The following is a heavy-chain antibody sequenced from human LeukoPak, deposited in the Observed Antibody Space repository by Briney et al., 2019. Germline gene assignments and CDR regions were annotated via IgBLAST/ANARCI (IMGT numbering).Heavy chain of an antibody. CDR2: IKPDSSEK. J-gene: IGHJ6*02. D-gene: IGHD3-3*01. V-gene: IGHV3-7*01. Sequence: GGSLRLSCAASGLTLASYWMTWVRQAPGKGPEWVANIKPDSSEKYYVDSVKGRFTISRDNAKNSLFLQMNSLRVEDTAVYYCARDLTYYDFGMDVWGRGTTVTVSS. CDR1: GLTLASYW. CDR3: ARDLTYYDFGMDV.